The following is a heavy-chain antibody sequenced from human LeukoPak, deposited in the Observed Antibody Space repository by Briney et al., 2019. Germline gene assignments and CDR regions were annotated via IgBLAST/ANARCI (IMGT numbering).Heavy chain of an antibody. D-gene: IGHD6-13*01. J-gene: IGHJ6*03. CDR1: GFTFSDYY. CDR2: IRSSSSTI. V-gene: IGHV3-11*04. Sequence: GGSLRLSCAASGFTFSDYYMSWIRQAPGKALEWVAYIRSSSSTIYYADSVKGRFTISRDNAKNSLYLQMNSLRAEDTAVYYCARVSSIAAAGTKHYYYYYMDVWGKGTTVTVSS. CDR3: ARVSSIAAAGTKHYYYYYMDV.